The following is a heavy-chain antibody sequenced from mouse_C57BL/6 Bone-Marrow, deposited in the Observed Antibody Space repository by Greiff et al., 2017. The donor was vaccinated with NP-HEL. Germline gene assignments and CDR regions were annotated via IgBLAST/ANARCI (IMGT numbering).Heavy chain of an antibody. V-gene: IGHV5-4*01. CDR1: GFTFSSYS. CDR2: ISDCGSYT. D-gene: IGHD2-4*01. J-gene: IGHJ3*01. CDR3: AREGLRAWLAY. Sequence: EVQLVESGGGLVKPGGSLKLSCAASGFTFSSYSMPWVRQTPEKRLEWVATISDCGSYTYYPDNVKGRFTFSRDNAKNNLYLQMSHLKSEDTAMYYCAREGLRAWLAYWGQGTLVTVSA.